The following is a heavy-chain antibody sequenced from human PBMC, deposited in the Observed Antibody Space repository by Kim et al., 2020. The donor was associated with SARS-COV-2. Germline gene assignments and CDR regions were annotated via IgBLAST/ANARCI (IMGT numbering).Heavy chain of an antibody. Sequence: SETLSLTCAVYGGSFSGYYWSWIRQPPGKGLEWIGEINHSGSTNYNPSLKSRVTISVDTSKNQFSLKLSSVTAADTAVYYCARGGEGYCSGGSCYSLADCFDPWGQGTLVTVSS. CDR3: ARGGEGYCSGGSCYSLADCFDP. V-gene: IGHV4-34*01. J-gene: IGHJ5*02. D-gene: IGHD2-15*01. CDR1: GGSFSGYY. CDR2: INHSGST.